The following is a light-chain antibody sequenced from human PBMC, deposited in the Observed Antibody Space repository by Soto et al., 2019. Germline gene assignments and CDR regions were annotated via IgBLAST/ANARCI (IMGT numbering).Light chain of an antibody. J-gene: IGLJ1*01. CDR3: GSWDSRLSAYV. V-gene: IGLV1-51*01. CDR2: DDD. CDR1: SSNIGGNS. Sequence: QSVLTQPPSVSAAPGQRVTISCSGSSSNIGGNSVSWYQQLPGTAPKLLIYDDDKRPSGIPDRFSGSKSGTSATLGITGFQTGDAADNYCGSWDSRLSAYVLGNGTKVTV.